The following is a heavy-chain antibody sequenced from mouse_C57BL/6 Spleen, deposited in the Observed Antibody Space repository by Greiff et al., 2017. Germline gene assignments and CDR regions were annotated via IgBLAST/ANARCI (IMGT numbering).Heavy chain of an antibody. CDR2: INYDGSST. CDR1: GFTFSDYY. CDR3: ARGRYGAY. J-gene: IGHJ3*01. D-gene: IGHD1-1*01. Sequence: EVKVVESEGGLVQPGSSMKLSCTASGFTFSDYYMAWVRQVPEKGLEWVANINYDGSSTYYLDSLKSRFIISRDNAKNILYLQMSSLKSEDTATYYCARGRYGAYWGQGTLVTVSA. V-gene: IGHV5-16*01.